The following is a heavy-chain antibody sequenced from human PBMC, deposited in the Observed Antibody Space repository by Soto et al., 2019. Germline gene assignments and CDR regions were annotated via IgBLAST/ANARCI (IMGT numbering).Heavy chain of an antibody. J-gene: IGHJ5*02. CDR1: GGTFSSQS. V-gene: IGHV1-69*06. Sequence: QVQLVQSGAEVKKPGSSVKVSCKASGGTFSSQSIAWVRQAPGKGLEWMGGIIPTFGTSNYAPKFQGRVTFTADTSTDTAYMALNSLRSEDTAFYYCARGFNNNSDFFDLWGQGTLVTVSS. CDR2: IIPTFGTS. CDR3: ARGFNNNSDFFDL. D-gene: IGHD1-1*01.